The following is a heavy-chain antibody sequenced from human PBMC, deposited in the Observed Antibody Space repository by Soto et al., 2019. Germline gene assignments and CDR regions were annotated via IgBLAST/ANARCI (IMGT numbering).Heavy chain of an antibody. J-gene: IGHJ3*02. Sequence: LSLTCTVSGGSISNYYWSWIRQPPGKGLEWIGYIYYSGSINYNPSLKSRVTISVDTSKNQFSLKLNSVTAADTAVYYCARDFRYCSGGNCYSVDAFEIWGQGTMVTVSS. V-gene: IGHV4-59*01. CDR1: GGSISNYY. D-gene: IGHD2-15*01. CDR2: IYYSGSI. CDR3: ARDFRYCSGGNCYSVDAFEI.